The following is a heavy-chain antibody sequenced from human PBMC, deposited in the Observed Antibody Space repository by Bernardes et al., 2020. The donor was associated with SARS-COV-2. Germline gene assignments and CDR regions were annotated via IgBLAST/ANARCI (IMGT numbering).Heavy chain of an antibody. V-gene: IGHV3-74*01. D-gene: IGHD5-12*01. CDR1: GFIFSSYW. CDR2: INSDGSTT. J-gene: IGHJ6*02. Sequence: GSLRISCAASGFIFSSYWMHWVRQAPGTGLVWVSRINSDGSTTSYADSVKGRFTISRDNAKNTLYLQMNSLRAEDTAVYYCAVATNSYYGMDVWGQGTTVTVSS. CDR3: AVATNSYYGMDV.